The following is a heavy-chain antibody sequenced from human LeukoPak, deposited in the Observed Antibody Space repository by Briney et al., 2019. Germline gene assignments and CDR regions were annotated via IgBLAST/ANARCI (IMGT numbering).Heavy chain of an antibody. CDR2: LKGNGGGR. D-gene: IGHD1-26*01. J-gene: IGHJ5*02. Sequence: GGSLRLSCAVSGFTFEDYGMNWVRQVPGKGPEWVCGLKGNGGGRRYADSVKGRFSISRDNARNSLYLQMDSLTVDDTAFYYCARDAVPSGRSWFDPWGQGTLVTVSS. V-gene: IGHV3-20*04. CDR3: ARDAVPSGRSWFDP. CDR1: GFTFEDYG.